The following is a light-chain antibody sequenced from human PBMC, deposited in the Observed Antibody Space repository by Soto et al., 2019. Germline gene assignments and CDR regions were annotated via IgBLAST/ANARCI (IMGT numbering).Light chain of an antibody. CDR3: SSYTSTGTL. CDR2: DVS. V-gene: IGLV2-14*01. Sequence: QSALTQPASVSGSPGQSITISCTGNSSDVGGYNYVSWYQQYPGKAPKLMISDVSDRPSGVSNRFSGSKSGNTASLTISGLQAEDEADYYCSSYTSTGTLFGTGTKLTVL. CDR1: SSDVGGYNY. J-gene: IGLJ1*01.